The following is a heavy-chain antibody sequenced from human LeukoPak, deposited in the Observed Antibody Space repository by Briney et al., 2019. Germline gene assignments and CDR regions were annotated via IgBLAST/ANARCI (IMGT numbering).Heavy chain of an antibody. CDR3: ARDRGSSWYGNWFDP. J-gene: IGHJ5*02. V-gene: IGHV3-21*01. Sequence: GGSLRLSCAASGFIFSSYSMNWVHQVPGKGLEWVSSIRSSTYIFYADSVKGRFTISRDNAKNSVYLQMNSLRAEDTAVYYCARDRGSSWYGNWFDPWGQGTLVTVSS. CDR1: GFIFSSYS. D-gene: IGHD6-13*01. CDR2: IRSSTYI.